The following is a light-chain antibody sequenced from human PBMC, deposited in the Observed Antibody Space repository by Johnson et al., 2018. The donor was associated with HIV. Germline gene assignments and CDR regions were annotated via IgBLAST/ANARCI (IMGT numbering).Light chain of an antibody. J-gene: IGLJ1*01. CDR1: SSNIGNNY. Sequence: SVLTQPPSVSAAPGQKVTISCSGSSSNIGNNYVSWYQQLPGTAPKLLIYDTDKRPSGIPDRFSGSKSGTSATLCISGLQTGDEADYYCGTWDNSLSAGVFGSGTKVNGL. CDR2: DTD. V-gene: IGLV1-51*01. CDR3: GTWDNSLSAGV.